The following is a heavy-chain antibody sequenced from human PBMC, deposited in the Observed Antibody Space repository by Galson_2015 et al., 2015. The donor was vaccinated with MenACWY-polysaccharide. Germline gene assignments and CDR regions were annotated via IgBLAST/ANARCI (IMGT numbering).Heavy chain of an antibody. CDR1: GFTFSNFW. CDR2: IKRDGSEK. CDR3: ARERWVRGVFFDQ. Sequence: SLRLSCAASGFTFSNFWMSWVRQAPGKELEWVASIKRDGSEKYLVDSVKGRFTISRDDSKNTVSLQMNSLRAEDTAVYYCARERWVRGVFFDQWGQGTLVTVSS. J-gene: IGHJ4*02. V-gene: IGHV3-7*01. D-gene: IGHD3-10*01.